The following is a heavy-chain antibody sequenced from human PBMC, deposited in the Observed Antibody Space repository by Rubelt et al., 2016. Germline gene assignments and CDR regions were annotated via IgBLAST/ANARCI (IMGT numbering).Heavy chain of an antibody. CDR2: ISGSGGTI. CDR1: AFTFSDFY. V-gene: IGHV3-11*01. J-gene: IGHJ4*02. D-gene: IGHD5-18*01. CDR3: ARGRYTYGYAFDY. Sequence: QVQLVESGGGLVKPGGSLRLSCAASAFTFSDFYMSWIRQAPEKGLEWVSYISGSGGTIYYADSVKGRFTISRDNAKNSLYLQMNSLRAEDTAVYYCARGRYTYGYAFDYWGQGTLVTVSS.